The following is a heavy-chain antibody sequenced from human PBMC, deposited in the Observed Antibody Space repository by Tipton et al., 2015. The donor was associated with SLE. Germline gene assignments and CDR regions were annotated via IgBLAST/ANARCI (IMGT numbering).Heavy chain of an antibody. Sequence: TLSLTCIVSGASISGYFWSWIRQPPGKGLEWIGYIYYRGTAYYNPSLRSRVAISADTSNNQFSLELRSVTAADTAVYYCARHLGVIVAFEVWGQGTVLTVSS. CDR3: ARHLGVIVAFEV. CDR2: IYYRGTA. V-gene: IGHV4-59*01. D-gene: IGHD3-10*01. J-gene: IGHJ3*01. CDR1: GASISGYF.